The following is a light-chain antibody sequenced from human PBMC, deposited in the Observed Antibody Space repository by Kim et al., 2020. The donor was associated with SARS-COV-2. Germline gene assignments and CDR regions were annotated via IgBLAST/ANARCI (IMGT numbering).Light chain of an antibody. J-gene: IGLJ2*01. Sequence: VVLGITVSSTCQGDSLRSYYATRYQQKPGQAPIVVIYGKNNRPSGIPDRFSGSSSGDTASLTITGTQAGDEADYYCNSRGSNDNVLFGGGTQLTVL. CDR1: SLRSYY. V-gene: IGLV3-19*01. CDR2: GKN. CDR3: NSRGSNDNVL.